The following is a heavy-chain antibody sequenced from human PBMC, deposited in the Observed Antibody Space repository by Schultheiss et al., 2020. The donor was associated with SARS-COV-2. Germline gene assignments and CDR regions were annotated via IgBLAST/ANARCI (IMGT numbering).Heavy chain of an antibody. D-gene: IGHD3-16*01. CDR3: ARAGDGIGGYYFDY. J-gene: IGHJ4*02. CDR2: IRGSGDNT. Sequence: GGSLRLSCAASGFTFSSYAMSWVRQAPGKGLEWVSIIRGSGDNTYYADSVKGRFTISRDNAKNSLYLQMNSLRAEDTAVYYCARAGDGIGGYYFDYWGQGTLVTVS. CDR1: GFTFSSYA. V-gene: IGHV3-23*01.